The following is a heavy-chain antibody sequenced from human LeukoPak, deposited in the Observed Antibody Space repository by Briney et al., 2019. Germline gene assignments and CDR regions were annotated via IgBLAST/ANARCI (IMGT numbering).Heavy chain of an antibody. CDR1: GGSISSYY. J-gene: IGHJ4*02. D-gene: IGHD1-26*01. V-gene: IGHV4-4*07. CDR2: IYTSGST. CDR3: ARENSGSYREFDY. Sequence: SETLSLTCTVSGGSISSYYWSWIRQPAGKGREWIGRIYTSGSTNYNASLKSRVSMSVDTSKNQFSLKLSSVTAADTAVFYCARENSGSYREFDYWGQGTLVTVSS.